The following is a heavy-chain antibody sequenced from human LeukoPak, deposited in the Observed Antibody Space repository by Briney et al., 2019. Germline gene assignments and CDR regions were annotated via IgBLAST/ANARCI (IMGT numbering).Heavy chain of an antibody. CDR2: INPSGGGT. V-gene: IGHV1-46*01. CDR1: EYTFTSCA. Sequence: ASVKVCCKASEYTFTSCAMNWVRQAPGQGLEWMGIINPSGGGTSYAQKFQGRVTMTRDASTSTVYMELSSLRSEDTAVYYCARDRVRSGSYRGAPVDNWFDPWGQGSLVTVSS. CDR3: ARDRVRSGSYRGAPVDNWFDP. J-gene: IGHJ5*02. D-gene: IGHD3-10*01.